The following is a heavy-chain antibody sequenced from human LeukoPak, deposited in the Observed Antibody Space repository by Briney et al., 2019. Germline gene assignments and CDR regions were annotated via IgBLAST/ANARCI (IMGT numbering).Heavy chain of an antibody. CDR2: INTNTGNP. J-gene: IGHJ6*03. D-gene: IGHD6-13*01. CDR3: ARDQSSSWSHYYYMDV. V-gene: IGHV7-4-1*02. CDR1: GCTFTSYA. Sequence: ASVKVSCKASGCTFTSYAMNWVRQAPGQGLEWMGWINTNTGNPTYAQGFTGRFVFSLDTPVSTAYLQISSLKAEDTAVYYCARDQSSSWSHYYYMDVWGQGTLVTVSS.